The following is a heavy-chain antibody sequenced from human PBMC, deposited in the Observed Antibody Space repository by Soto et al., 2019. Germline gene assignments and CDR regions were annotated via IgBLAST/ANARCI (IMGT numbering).Heavy chain of an antibody. CDR2: ISSSSSYI. Sequence: GGSLRLSCAASGFTFSSYSMNWVRRAPGKGLEWVSSISSSSSYIYYADSVKGRFTISRDNVSNSLYLQMNSLRAADTAVYYCASKYSSSWPISMDVWGQGTTVTVSS. D-gene: IGHD6-13*01. J-gene: IGHJ6*02. V-gene: IGHV3-21*01. CDR1: GFTFSSYS. CDR3: ASKYSSSWPISMDV.